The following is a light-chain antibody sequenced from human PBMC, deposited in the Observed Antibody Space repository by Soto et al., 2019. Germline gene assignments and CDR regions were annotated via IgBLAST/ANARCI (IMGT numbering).Light chain of an antibody. J-gene: IGKJ4*01. Sequence: EIVLTQSPGTLSLSPGQRATLSCMASQSVSSTYLIWYQQKPGQAPRLLIYGASNRATGIPARVSGSGSSTDVTLTISSLEPEDFAVYFCQQRSNWPLTFGGGTKVDI. V-gene: IGKV3D-20*02. CDR1: QSVSSTY. CDR3: QQRSNWPLT. CDR2: GAS.